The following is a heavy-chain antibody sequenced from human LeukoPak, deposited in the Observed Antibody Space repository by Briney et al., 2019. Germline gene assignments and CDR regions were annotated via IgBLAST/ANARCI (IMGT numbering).Heavy chain of an antibody. CDR2: ISSGSRHI. CDR1: GFNFDSYT. CDR3: ARFLTVAVVPQRVDC. J-gene: IGHJ4*02. D-gene: IGHD6-19*01. Sequence: GGSLRLSCAASGFNFDSYTMTWVRQAPGKGLEWVSSISSGSRHIYYADSMKGRFTISRDNAKSSLYLQMNSLRAEDTAVYYCARFLTVAVVPQRVDCWGQGTLVTVSS. V-gene: IGHV3-21*01.